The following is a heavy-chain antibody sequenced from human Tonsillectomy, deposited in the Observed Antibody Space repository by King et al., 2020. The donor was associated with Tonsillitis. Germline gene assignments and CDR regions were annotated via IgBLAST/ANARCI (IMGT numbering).Heavy chain of an antibody. V-gene: IGHV3-15*01. CDR3: SSADQDYNIGWLDLYFFQS. D-gene: IGHD6-19*01. CDR1: GFSFSDAW. Sequence: VQLVESGGGVVKPGGSLRLSCAGSGFSFSDAWMSWVRQAPGKGLEWVGRIQTKSDGETTDYSAPVKGRFTISRDDSKNTVHLQMHSLKAEDTAVYYCSSADQDYNIGWLDLYFFQSWGQGTLVTVSS. J-gene: IGHJ4*02. CDR2: IQTKSDGETT.